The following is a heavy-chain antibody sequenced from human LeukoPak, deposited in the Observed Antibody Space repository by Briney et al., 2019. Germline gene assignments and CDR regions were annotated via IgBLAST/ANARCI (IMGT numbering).Heavy chain of an antibody. V-gene: IGHV6-1*01. CDR2: TYYRSKWYN. J-gene: IGHJ6*02. CDR1: GDIVSSNSAA. D-gene: IGHD5-24*01. CDR3: ARDEGDGYNYYYYYGMDV. Sequence: SQTLSLTCAISGDIVSSNSAAWNWIRQSPSRGLEWLGRTYYRSKWYNDYAVSVKSRITINPDTSKNQFSLQLNFVTPEDTAVYYCARDEGDGYNYYYYYGMDVWGQGTTVTVSS.